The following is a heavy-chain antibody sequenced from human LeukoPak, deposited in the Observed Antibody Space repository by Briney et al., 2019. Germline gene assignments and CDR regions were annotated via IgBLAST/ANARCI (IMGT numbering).Heavy chain of an antibody. V-gene: IGHV3-23*01. CDR3: AKDPYSSSWYYFDY. D-gene: IGHD6-13*01. J-gene: IGHJ4*02. CDR2: MNSGVAT. Sequence: GGSLRLSCAASGFTLSSYAMSWVRQAPGKGLEWVSLMNSGVATYYADSVKGRFTISRDNSKNTLYLQMNSLRAEDTAVYYCAKDPYSSSWYYFDYWGQGTLVTVSS. CDR1: GFTLSSYA.